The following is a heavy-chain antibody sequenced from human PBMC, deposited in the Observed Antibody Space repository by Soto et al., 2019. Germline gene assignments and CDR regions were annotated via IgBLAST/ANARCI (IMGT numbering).Heavy chain of an antibody. J-gene: IGHJ6*03. Sequence: GGSLRLSCAASGFTFSSYGMHWVRQAPGKGLEWVAVISYDGSNKYYADSVKGRFTISRDNSKNTLYLQMNSLRAEDTAVYYCAKPRYCSGGSCYYYYYYYMDVWGKGTTVTVSS. D-gene: IGHD2-15*01. CDR1: GFTFSSYG. V-gene: IGHV3-30*18. CDR2: ISYDGSNK. CDR3: AKPRYCSGGSCYYYYYYYMDV.